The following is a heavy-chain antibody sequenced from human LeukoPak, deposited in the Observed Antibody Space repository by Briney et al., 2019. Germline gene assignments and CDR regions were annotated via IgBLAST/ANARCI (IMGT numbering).Heavy chain of an antibody. CDR3: AKYYYGSGSYYKPYHFDY. CDR1: GFTFSSYA. CDR2: ISGGGDRT. Sequence: PGGSLRLSCAASGFTFSSYAMNWVRQAPGKGLEWVSSISGGGDRTFYADSVKGRFTISRDNSKNTLYLQMNSLRAKDTAVYYCAKYYYGSGSYYKPYHFDYWGQGTLVTVPS. J-gene: IGHJ4*02. V-gene: IGHV3-23*01. D-gene: IGHD3-10*01.